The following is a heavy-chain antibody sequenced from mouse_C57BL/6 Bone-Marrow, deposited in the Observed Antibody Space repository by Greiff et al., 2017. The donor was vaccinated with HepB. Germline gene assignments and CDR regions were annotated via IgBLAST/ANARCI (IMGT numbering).Heavy chain of an antibody. Sequence: QVQLQQPGAELVKPGASVKVSCKASGSTFTSYWLPWVKQRPGQGLAWIGRIHPSDSDTTYNPKFKGKATLTVDKSSSTAYMQLSSLTSEDAAVYYCARERRGRTMDNWGQGTAVTVSS. V-gene: IGHV1-74*01. CDR3: ARERRGRTMDN. J-gene: IGHJ4*01. CDR2: IHPSDSDT. CDR1: GSTFTSYW.